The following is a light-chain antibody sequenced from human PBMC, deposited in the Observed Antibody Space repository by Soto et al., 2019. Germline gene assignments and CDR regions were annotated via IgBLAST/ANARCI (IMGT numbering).Light chain of an antibody. CDR2: GAS. CDR3: QHYGSSRWT. J-gene: IGKJ1*01. CDR1: QSVSSTY. Sequence: EFVLTQSPGTLSLSPGERATLSCRASQSVSSTYLAWYQKKPGQAPRLLIYGASTRATGLPDRFSGSGSGTDFTLTISRMEPEDFAVYYCQHYGSSRWTFGQGTKVEIK. V-gene: IGKV3-20*01.